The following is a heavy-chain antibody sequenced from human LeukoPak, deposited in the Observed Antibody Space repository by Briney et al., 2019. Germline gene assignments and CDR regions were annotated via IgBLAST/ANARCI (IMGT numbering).Heavy chain of an antibody. V-gene: IGHV4-34*01. Sequence: PSETLSLTCAVYGGSFSGYYWSWVRQPPGKGLEWIGEIYHSGSTNYKPSVKSRVTISVDTSKNQFSLKLSSVTAADTAVYYCARGGYYGSGNDFRFDPWGQGTLVTVSS. CDR2: IYHSGST. J-gene: IGHJ5*02. CDR1: GGSFSGYY. D-gene: IGHD3-10*01. CDR3: ARGGYYGSGNDFRFDP.